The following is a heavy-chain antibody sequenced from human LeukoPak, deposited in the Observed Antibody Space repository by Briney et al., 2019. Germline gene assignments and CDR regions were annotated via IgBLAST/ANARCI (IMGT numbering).Heavy chain of an antibody. CDR3: ARSKYYFDY. J-gene: IGHJ4*02. Sequence: SETLSLTCTVSSGSISSDYWSWIRQPPGKGLEWIGYIYYSGTTNYNPSLKSRVTMSVDTSRKLFSLKLSSVTAADTAVYYCARSKYYFDYWGQGTPVTVSS. D-gene: IGHD2/OR15-2a*01. CDR2: IYYSGTT. CDR1: SGSISSDY. V-gene: IGHV4-59*01.